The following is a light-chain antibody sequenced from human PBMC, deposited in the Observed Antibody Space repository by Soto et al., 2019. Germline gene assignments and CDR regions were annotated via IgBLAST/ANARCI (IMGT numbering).Light chain of an antibody. J-gene: IGLJ1*01. V-gene: IGLV2-23*02. CDR2: EVN. Sequence: QSALSHPGSVSWSPGQSITIACTGTISDVGSHNLVSWYQQHPDKAPKLIIYEVNERPSGVSSRFSGSKSGNTASLTVSGLQPDDEADYHCCSFAGSNPSPYVFGTGTKVTVL. CDR3: CSFAGSNPSPYV. CDR1: ISDVGSHNL.